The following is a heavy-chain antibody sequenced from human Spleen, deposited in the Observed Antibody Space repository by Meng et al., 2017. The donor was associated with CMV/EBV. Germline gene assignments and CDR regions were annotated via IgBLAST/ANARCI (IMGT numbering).Heavy chain of an antibody. D-gene: IGHD3-3*01. Sequence: SETLSLTCTVSGYSISSGYYWGWIRQPPGKGLEWIGSIYHSGSTYYNPSLKSRVTISVDTSKNQFSLKLSSVTAADTAVYYCARSVTHLEWLFTNGVQYFDYWGQGTLVTVSS. CDR2: IYHSGST. J-gene: IGHJ4*02. V-gene: IGHV4-38-2*02. CDR3: ARSVTHLEWLFTNGVQYFDY. CDR1: GYSISSGYY.